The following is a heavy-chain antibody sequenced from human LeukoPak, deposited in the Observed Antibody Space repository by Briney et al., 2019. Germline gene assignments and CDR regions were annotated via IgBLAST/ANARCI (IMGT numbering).Heavy chain of an antibody. CDR3: AKDPIFSGSYGVFDY. V-gene: IGHV3-23*01. Sequence: GGSLRLSCAASGFTFRSYVMSWVRQATGKGLEWVSAISGSAGSTYYADSVKGRFTISRDNSKNTLYLQMNSLRAEDTAVYYCAKDPIFSGSYGVFDYWGLGTLVTVSS. CDR2: ISGSAGST. CDR1: GFTFRSYV. J-gene: IGHJ4*02. D-gene: IGHD1-26*01.